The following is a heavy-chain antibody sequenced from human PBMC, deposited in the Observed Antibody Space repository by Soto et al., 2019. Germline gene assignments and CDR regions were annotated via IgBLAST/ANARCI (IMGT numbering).Heavy chain of an antibody. Sequence: GGSLRLSCAASGFTFSSYAMNWVRQGPGKGLEWVSVISGSGGSTYYADSVKSRFTISRDNSKNTLYLQMNSLRAEDTAVYYCASRSSGWYFDYWGQGTLVTVSS. CDR2: ISGSGGST. V-gene: IGHV3-23*01. CDR1: GFTFSSYA. CDR3: ASRSSGWYFDY. J-gene: IGHJ4*02. D-gene: IGHD6-19*01.